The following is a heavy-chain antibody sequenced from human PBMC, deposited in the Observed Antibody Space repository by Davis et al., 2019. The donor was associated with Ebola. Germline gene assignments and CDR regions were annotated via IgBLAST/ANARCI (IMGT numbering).Heavy chain of an antibody. J-gene: IGHJ5*02. CDR1: GDSISRKF. V-gene: IGHV4-59*01. CDR2: IYYSGST. D-gene: IGHD3-3*01. Sequence: SETLSLTCTVSGDSISRKFWSWIRQPPGKGLEWIGYIYYSGSTNYNPSLKSRVTISVDTSKNQFSLKLSSVTAADTAVYYCARVGYDFWSGYSSSNWFDPWGQGTLVTVSS. CDR3: ARVGYDFWSGYSSSNWFDP.